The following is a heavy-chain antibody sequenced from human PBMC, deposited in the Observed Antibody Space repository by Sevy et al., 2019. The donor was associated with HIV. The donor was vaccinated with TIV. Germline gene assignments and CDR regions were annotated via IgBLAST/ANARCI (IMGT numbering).Heavy chain of an antibody. Sequence: SETLSLTCTVSGGSISGHHWSWIRQPPGKRLEWIGYIYHTGSTDYNPSLKSRVTISVDTSNNQFSLRLSSVTAADTAVYYCARHGRTTIVGGWFDPWGQGTLVTVSS. D-gene: IGHD1-7*01. CDR2: IYHTGST. V-gene: IGHV4-59*08. CDR3: ARHGRTTIVGGWFDP. CDR1: GGSISGHH. J-gene: IGHJ5*02.